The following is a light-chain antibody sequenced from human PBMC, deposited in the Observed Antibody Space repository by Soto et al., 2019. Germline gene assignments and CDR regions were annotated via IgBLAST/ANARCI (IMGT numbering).Light chain of an antibody. J-gene: IGKJ1*01. CDR3: QNYNSAPTWT. CDR1: QGISNY. V-gene: IGKV1-27*01. Sequence: DIQMTQSPSSLSASVGDRVTITCRASQGISNYLAWYQQKPGKVPKLLIYAASTLQSGVPSRFSGSGSGTDFTLTISSLQPEDVATYYWQNYNSAPTWTFGQGNKVEIK. CDR2: AAS.